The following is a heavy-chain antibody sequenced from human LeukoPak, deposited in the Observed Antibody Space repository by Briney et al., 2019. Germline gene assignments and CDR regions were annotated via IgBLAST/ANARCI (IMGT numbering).Heavy chain of an antibody. CDR1: GFTFSSYA. CDR2: ISYDGSNK. CDR3: AREYRNYYGSGKGYYGMDV. D-gene: IGHD3-10*01. J-gene: IGHJ6*02. V-gene: IGHV3-30*14. Sequence: PGGSLRLSCAASGFTFSSYAMHWVRQAPGKGLEWVAVISYDGSNKYYADSVKGRFTISRDNSKNTLYLQMNSLRAEDTAVYYCAREYRNYYGSGKGYYGMDVWGQGTTVTVSS.